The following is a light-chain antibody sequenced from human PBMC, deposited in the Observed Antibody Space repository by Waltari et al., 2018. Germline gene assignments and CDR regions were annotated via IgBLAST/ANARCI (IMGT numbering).Light chain of an antibody. J-gene: IGLJ3*02. CDR2: NNF. CDR1: SSNIGAGYA. CDR3: QSYDSSLSGSV. Sequence: QSVLTQPPSVSGAPGQDVTISCTGSSSNIGAGYAVHWYQQLPETAPKLLIYNNFDRPSGVPDRFSASKSDTSASLAITGLQADDEAHYYCQSYDSSLSGSVFGGGTKLTVL. V-gene: IGLV1-40*01.